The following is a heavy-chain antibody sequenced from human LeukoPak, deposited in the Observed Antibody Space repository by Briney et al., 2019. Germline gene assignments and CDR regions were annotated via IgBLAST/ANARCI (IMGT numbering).Heavy chain of an antibody. Sequence: GGSLRLSCGAFGFNFRAFTMHWVRQAPGKGLEWVSLFSRNGVTTYYAESVKGRFTISRDNANNSLFLQMDSLRAEDTAVYYCAELGITMIGGVWGKGTTVTISS. CDR2: FSRNGVTT. CDR1: GFNFRAFT. J-gene: IGHJ6*04. D-gene: IGHD3-10*02. V-gene: IGHV3-43*01. CDR3: AELGITMIGGV.